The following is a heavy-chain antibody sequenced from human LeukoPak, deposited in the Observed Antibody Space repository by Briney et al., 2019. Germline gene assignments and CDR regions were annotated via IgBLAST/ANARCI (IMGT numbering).Heavy chain of an antibody. CDR3: ARHLDTAMVQYDY. D-gene: IGHD5-18*01. V-gene: IGHV4-59*08. CDR1: GGSISSYY. Sequence: NPSETLSLTCTVSGGSISSYYWSWIRQPPGKGLEWIGYIYYSGSTNYNPSLKSRVTISVDTSKNQFSLKLSSVTAADTAVYYCARHLDTAMVQYDYWGQGTLVTVSS. J-gene: IGHJ4*02. CDR2: IYYSGST.